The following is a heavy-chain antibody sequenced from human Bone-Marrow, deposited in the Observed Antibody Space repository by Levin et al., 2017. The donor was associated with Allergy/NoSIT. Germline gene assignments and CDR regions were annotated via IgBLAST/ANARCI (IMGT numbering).Heavy chain of an antibody. V-gene: IGHV4-39*07. CDR1: GGSISSSSYY. Sequence: SQTLSLTCTVSGGSISSSSYYWGWIRQPPGKGLEWIGSIYYSGSTYYNPSLKSRVTISVDTSKNQFSLKLSSVTAADTAVYYCARALPRGYSYGSFDYWGQGTLVTVSS. J-gene: IGHJ4*02. D-gene: IGHD5-18*01. CDR2: IYYSGST. CDR3: ARALPRGYSYGSFDY.